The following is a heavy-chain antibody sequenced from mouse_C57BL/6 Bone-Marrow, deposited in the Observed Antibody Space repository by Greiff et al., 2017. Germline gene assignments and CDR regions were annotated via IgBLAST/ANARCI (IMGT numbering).Heavy chain of an antibody. CDR2: ISDGGSYT. Sequence: EVKLMESGGGLVKPGGSLKLSCAASGFTFSSYAMSWVRQTPEKRLEWVATISDGGSYTYYPDNVKGRFTISRDNANNNLYLQMSHLKSEDTAIYYCASLGGFAYWGRGTLVTVSA. J-gene: IGHJ3*01. CDR1: GFTFSSYA. D-gene: IGHD4-1*01. V-gene: IGHV5-4*03. CDR3: ASLGGFAY.